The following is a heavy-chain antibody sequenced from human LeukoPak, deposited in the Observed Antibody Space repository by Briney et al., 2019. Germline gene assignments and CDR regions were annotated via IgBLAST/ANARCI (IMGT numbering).Heavy chain of an antibody. Sequence: GALDLSWAGPGFDFKTYAINWVRQAPGEGLEWVSSISTMSNYIFYGDSVKGRFTISRDNAKNSVYLQMNSLRPEDTAVYYCSRDRLGGLDYWGQGTLVTVSS. D-gene: IGHD5-12*01. CDR3: SRDRLGGLDY. V-gene: IGHV3-21*01. CDR1: GFDFKTYA. CDR2: ISTMSNYI. J-gene: IGHJ4*02.